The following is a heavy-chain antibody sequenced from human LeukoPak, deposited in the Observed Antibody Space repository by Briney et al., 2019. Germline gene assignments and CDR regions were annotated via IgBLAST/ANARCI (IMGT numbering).Heavy chain of an antibody. CDR1: GYSFTSYW. D-gene: IGHD5-18*01. Sequence: GEYLKISCKGSGYSFTSYWIGWVRQMPGKGLEWMGIIYPGDSDTRYSPSFQGQVTISADKSISTAYLQWSSLKASDTAMYYCARTTELWLPYFDYWGQGTLVTVSS. J-gene: IGHJ4*02. CDR3: ARTTELWLPYFDY. CDR2: IYPGDSDT. V-gene: IGHV5-51*01.